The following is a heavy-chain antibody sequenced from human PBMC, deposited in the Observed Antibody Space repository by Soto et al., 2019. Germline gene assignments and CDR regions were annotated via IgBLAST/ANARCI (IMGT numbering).Heavy chain of an antibody. V-gene: IGHV1-69*13. D-gene: IGHD2-2*01. CDR2: IIPRSATS. Sequence: GASVKVSCKASGGTFSSYAISWVRQAPGQGLEWMGGIIPRSATSNYAQKFQGRVTITADESTSTAYMELSSLRSEDTAVYYCAREGLVLVPTTVISDYYYYAMDVRGQGTTVTVSS. CDR1: GGTFSSYA. J-gene: IGHJ6*02. CDR3: AREGLVLVPTTVISDYYYYAMDV.